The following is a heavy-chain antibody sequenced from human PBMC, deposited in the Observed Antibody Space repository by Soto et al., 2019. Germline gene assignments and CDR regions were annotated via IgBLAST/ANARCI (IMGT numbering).Heavy chain of an antibody. CDR1: GFSISSYW. Sequence: EVQLLQSGAQVKKPGESLKISCKGSGFSISSYWLGWVRQMPGKALEWMGIIFPGDPDVRSNPSFQGQVTISADTSINTAYLQWTSLKASDTAMYYCARSIVSGLMFPPGLDVGGQGTTVTVSS. CDR2: IFPGDPDV. CDR3: ARSIVSGLMFPPGLDV. J-gene: IGHJ6*02. D-gene: IGHD2-21*01. V-gene: IGHV5-51*01.